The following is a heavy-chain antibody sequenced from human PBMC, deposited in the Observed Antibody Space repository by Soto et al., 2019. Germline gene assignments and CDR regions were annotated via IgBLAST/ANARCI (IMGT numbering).Heavy chain of an antibody. D-gene: IGHD5-12*01. J-gene: IGHJ6*02. Sequence: GGSLRLSCAASGFTFSSYAMHWVRQAPGKGLEWVAVISYDGSNKYYADSVKGRFTISRDNSKNTLYLQMNSLRAEDTAVYYCARDCTDIVAAITEYYYYYGMDVWGQGTTVTVSS. CDR3: ARDCTDIVAAITEYYYYYGMDV. V-gene: IGHV3-30-3*01. CDR2: ISYDGSNK. CDR1: GFTFSSYA.